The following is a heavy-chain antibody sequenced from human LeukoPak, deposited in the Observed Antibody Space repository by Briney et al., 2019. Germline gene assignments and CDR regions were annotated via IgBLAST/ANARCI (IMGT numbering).Heavy chain of an antibody. V-gene: IGHV4-59*01. CDR3: ARSVSWGLLVRDDAFDI. Sequence: PSETLSLTCTVSGGSISNYYWTWIRRPPGKGLEWIAYVYYSGSTNYNPSLKSRVSISVDTSKNQFSLKLSSVTAADTAVYYCARSVSWGLLVRDDAFDIWGQGTMVTVSS. CDR1: GGSISNYY. D-gene: IGHD2-21*01. CDR2: VYYSGST. J-gene: IGHJ3*02.